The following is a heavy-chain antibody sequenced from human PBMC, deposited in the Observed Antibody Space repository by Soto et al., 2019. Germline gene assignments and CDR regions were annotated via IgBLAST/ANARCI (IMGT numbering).Heavy chain of an antibody. CDR2: ISTDNGNT. J-gene: IGHJ6*02. CDR3: AGDVPDTSLFFYYYGMDV. CDR1: GYSFTSYG. Sequence: QVHLVQSGAEVRKPGASVKVSCKASGYSFTSYGITWVRQAPGQGLDRMGGISTDNGNTNYVHNLQGRVTMTIDPTTRTAYMELWSLGYDDPAGYYCAGDVPDTSLFFYYYGMDVWGQGTTVTVSS. D-gene: IGHD2-21*01. V-gene: IGHV1-18*01.